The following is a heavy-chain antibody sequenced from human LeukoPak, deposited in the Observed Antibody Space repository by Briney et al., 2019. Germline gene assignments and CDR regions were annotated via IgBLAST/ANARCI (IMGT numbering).Heavy chain of an antibody. V-gene: IGHV1-2*02. CDR1: GYTFTCYY. Sequence: GASVKVSCKASGYTFTCYYMHWVRQAPGQGLEWMGWINPNSGGTNYAQKFQGRVTMTRDTSISTAYMELSRLRSDDTAVYYAVVVPAASLYYFDYWGQGTLVTVSS. J-gene: IGHJ4*02. D-gene: IGHD2-2*01. CDR2: INPNSGGT. CDR3: VVVPAASLYYFDY.